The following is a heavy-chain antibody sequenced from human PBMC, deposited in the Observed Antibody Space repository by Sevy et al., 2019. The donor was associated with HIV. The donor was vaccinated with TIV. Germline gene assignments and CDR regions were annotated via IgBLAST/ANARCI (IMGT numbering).Heavy chain of an antibody. Sequence: ASVKVSCKASGYTFTGYYMHWVRQAPGQGLEWMGWINPNSGGTNYAQKFQGRVTMTRDTSISTAYMELSRLGSDDTAVYYCARDPPTSTHYGMDVWGQGTTVTVSS. CDR3: ARDPPTSTHYGMDV. V-gene: IGHV1-2*02. CDR1: GYTFTGYY. J-gene: IGHJ6*02. CDR2: INPNSGGT.